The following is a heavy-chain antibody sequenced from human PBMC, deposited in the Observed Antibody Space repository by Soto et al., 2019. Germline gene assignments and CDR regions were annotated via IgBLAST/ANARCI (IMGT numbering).Heavy chain of an antibody. CDR3: ARDNSYDSGGAQGWYFDL. Sequence: QVQLVQSGAEVKKPGASVKVSCKASGYTITRHWMHWVRQAPGQGLECMAVINPSGDFTIYAQKLQGRVTVTRDTYTSTVYMELSSLRSQDTAVYYCARDNSYDSGGAQGWYFDLWGRGTLVTVSS. CDR1: GYTITRHW. J-gene: IGHJ2*01. V-gene: IGHV1-46*04. D-gene: IGHD3-22*01. CDR2: INPSGDFT.